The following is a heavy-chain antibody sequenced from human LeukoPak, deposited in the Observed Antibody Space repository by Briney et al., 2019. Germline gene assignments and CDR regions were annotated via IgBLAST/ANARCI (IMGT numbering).Heavy chain of an antibody. J-gene: IGHJ4*02. Sequence: GASVKVSCKASGYTFTSYDINWVRQATGQGLEWMGWMNPNSGGTNYAQKFQGRVTMTRDTSISTAYMELSRLRSDDTAVYYCAKYSYVLENFDYWGQGTLVTVSS. CDR3: AKYSYVLENFDY. CDR1: GYTFTSYD. D-gene: IGHD5-18*01. CDR2: MNPNSGGT. V-gene: IGHV1-2*02.